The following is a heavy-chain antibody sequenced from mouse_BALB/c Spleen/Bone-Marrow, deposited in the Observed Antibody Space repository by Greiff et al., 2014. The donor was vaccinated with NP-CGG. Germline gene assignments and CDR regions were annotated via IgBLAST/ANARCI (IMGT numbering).Heavy chain of an antibody. CDR2: IDPSDSYT. CDR3: AITTVVATGDY. Sequence: VQRVESGAELVKPGASVKLSCKASGYTFTSYWMHWVKQRPGQGLEWIGEIDPSDSYTNYNQKFKGKATLTVDKSSSTAYMQLSSLTSEDSAVYYCAITTVVATGDYWGQGTTLTVSS. V-gene: IGHV1-69*02. D-gene: IGHD1-1*01. CDR1: GYTFTSYW. J-gene: IGHJ2*01.